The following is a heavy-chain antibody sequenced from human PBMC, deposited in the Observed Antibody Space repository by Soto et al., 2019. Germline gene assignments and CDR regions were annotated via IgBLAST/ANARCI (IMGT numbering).Heavy chain of an antibody. D-gene: IGHD6-25*01. Sequence: QVQLVESGGGVVQPGRSLRLSCAASGFTFSSYGMHWVRQAPGKGLEWVAVISYDGSNKYYADSVKGRFTISRDNSTNTLYLPMNSLRAEATAVYYCAKDRRPNYYYGMDVWGQGTTVTVSS. V-gene: IGHV3-30*18. CDR1: GFTFSSYG. CDR2: ISYDGSNK. J-gene: IGHJ6*02. CDR3: AKDRRPNYYYGMDV.